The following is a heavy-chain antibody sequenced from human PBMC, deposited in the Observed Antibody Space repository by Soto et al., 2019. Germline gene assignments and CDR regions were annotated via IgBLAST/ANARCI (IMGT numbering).Heavy chain of an antibody. D-gene: IGHD4-4*01. CDR3: ARHDDSNFRHGTNYYYYGMDV. CDR1: GGTFSSYA. Sequence: QVQLVQSGAEVKKPGSSVKVSCKASGGTFSSYAISWVRQAPGQGLEWMGGIIPIFGTANYAQKFQGRVTMTADESTSTAYMELSSLRSEDTAVYYCARHDDSNFRHGTNYYYYGMDVWGQGTTVTVSS. J-gene: IGHJ6*02. CDR2: IIPIFGTA. V-gene: IGHV1-69*01.